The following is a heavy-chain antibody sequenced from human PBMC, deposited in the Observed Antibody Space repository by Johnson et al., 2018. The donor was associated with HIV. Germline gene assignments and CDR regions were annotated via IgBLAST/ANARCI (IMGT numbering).Heavy chain of an antibody. CDR3: AKEDEWLRLGSAFDI. J-gene: IGHJ3*02. V-gene: IGHV3-74*01. CDR2: INSDGSRT. D-gene: IGHD5-12*01. CDR1: GFTFSGFW. Sequence: VQLVESGGGLVQPGGSLRLSCAASGFTFSGFWMHWVRQAPGTGLVWVSRINSDGSRTSYADSVKGRLTISRDNAKNTLYLQMDSLSPEDTAVYYCAKEDEWLRLGSAFDIWGQGTMVTVSS.